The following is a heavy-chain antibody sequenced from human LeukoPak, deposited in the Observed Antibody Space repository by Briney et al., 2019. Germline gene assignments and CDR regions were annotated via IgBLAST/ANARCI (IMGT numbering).Heavy chain of an antibody. D-gene: IGHD4-17*01. CDR1: GGTFSSYA. CDR3: VRAPDYGDYVRFDY. Sequence: SVKVSCKASGGTFSSYAISWVRQAPGQGLEWMGGIIPIFGTANYAQKFQGRVTITADESTSTAYMELSSLRSEDTAVYYCVRAPDYGDYVRFDYWGQGTLVTVSS. J-gene: IGHJ4*02. V-gene: IGHV1-69*13. CDR2: IIPIFGTA.